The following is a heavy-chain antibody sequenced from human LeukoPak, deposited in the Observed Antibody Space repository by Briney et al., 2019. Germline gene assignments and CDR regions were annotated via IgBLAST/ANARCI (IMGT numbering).Heavy chain of an antibody. D-gene: IGHD3-22*01. CDR3: AKGSGTMIVVVITLWG. J-gene: IGHJ4*02. CDR1: GGSISSYY. V-gene: IGHV3-23*01. CDR2: ISGSGGST. Sequence: ETLSLTCTVSGGSISSYYWGWVRQAPGKGLEWVSAISGSGGSTYYADSVKGRFTISRDNSKNTLYLQMNSLRAEDTAVYYCAKGSGTMIVVVITLWGWGQGTLVTVSS.